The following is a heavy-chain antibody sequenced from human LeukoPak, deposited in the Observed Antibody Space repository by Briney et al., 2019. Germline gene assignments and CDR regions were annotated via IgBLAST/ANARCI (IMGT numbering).Heavy chain of an antibody. CDR3: AKDGLSGYNFDY. CDR2: VSNSGGSR. Sequence: GGSLRLSCAASGFTFSDFAMAWVRQAPGKGLEWVSTVSNSGGSRYHADSAKGRFTISRDNSQNTLFLQMNSLRGEDTAVYYCAKDGLSGYNFDYWGQGTLVSVSS. CDR1: GFTFSDFA. D-gene: IGHD5-24*01. J-gene: IGHJ4*02. V-gene: IGHV3-23*01.